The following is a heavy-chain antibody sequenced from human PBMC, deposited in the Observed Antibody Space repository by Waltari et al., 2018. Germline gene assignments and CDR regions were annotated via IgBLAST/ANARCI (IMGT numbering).Heavy chain of an antibody. J-gene: IGHJ4*02. Sequence: QVQLQESGPGLVKPSETLSLTCTVSGGSISSHYWSWFRQPPGKGLEWIGYIYYSGSTNYNPSLKSRVTISVDTSKNQFSLKLSSVTAADTAVYYCARTPARAAAADYWGQGTLVTVSS. CDR1: GGSISSHY. D-gene: IGHD6-13*01. CDR3: ARTPARAAAADY. V-gene: IGHV4-59*11. CDR2: IYYSGST.